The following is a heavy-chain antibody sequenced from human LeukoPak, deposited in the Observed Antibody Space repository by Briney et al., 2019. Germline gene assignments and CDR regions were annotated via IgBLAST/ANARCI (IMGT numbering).Heavy chain of an antibody. V-gene: IGHV4-4*07. CDR2: IYTSGST. D-gene: IGHD6-13*01. J-gene: IGHJ5*02. CDR3: ARDALIAAAGNNWFDP. CDR1: GGSISSYY. Sequence: PSETLSLTCTVSGGSISSYYWSWIRQPAGKGLEWIGRIYTSGSTNYNPSLKSRATMSVDTSKNQFSLKLSSVTAADTAVYYCARDALIAAAGNNWFDPWGQGTLVTVSS.